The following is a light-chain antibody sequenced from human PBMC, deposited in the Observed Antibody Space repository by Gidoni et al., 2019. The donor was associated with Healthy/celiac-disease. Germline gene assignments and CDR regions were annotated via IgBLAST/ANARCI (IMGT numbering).Light chain of an antibody. J-gene: IGLJ3*02. CDR1: SSDFGSYNL. Sequence: SALTQPASVSGSPGQSITIYCTGTSSDFGSYNLVSWYQQHPGNAPKLMIYEGSKRHSGVANRFSGSKSGNTASLTISGLQAEDEADYYCCSYAGSSTWVFGGGTKLTVL. CDR3: CSYAGSSTWV. V-gene: IGLV2-23*01. CDR2: EGS.